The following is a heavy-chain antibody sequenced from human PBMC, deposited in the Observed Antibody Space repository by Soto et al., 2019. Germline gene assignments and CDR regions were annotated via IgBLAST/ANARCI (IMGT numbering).Heavy chain of an antibody. D-gene: IGHD3-9*01. CDR2: INAGNGNT. Sequence: QVQLVQSGAEVKKPGASVKISCKASGYTFTNYAIHWVRQAPGQRLEWLGWINAGNGNTKDSQRLEGRVTITRDTSASTAYMELSSLRSEDTAVYYCTRGRYFDWPTWNYGMDVWGQGTTVTVSS. CDR3: TRGRYFDWPTWNYGMDV. J-gene: IGHJ6*02. CDR1: GYTFTNYA. V-gene: IGHV1-3*01.